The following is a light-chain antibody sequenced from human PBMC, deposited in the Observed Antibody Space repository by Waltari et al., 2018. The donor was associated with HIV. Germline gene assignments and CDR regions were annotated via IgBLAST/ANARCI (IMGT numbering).Light chain of an antibody. J-gene: IGLJ2*01. V-gene: IGLV1-40*02. Sequence: QSVLTQPPSVSGARGQRVTISGTGTSSHIGAGYDVHRYQQLPGAAPKLLIYDNNNRPSGVPDRFSGSKSGSSASLAITGLQTEDEADYYCQSYDDRLSGSEVFGGGTRVTVL. CDR3: QSYDDRLSGSEV. CDR1: SSHIGAGYD. CDR2: DNN.